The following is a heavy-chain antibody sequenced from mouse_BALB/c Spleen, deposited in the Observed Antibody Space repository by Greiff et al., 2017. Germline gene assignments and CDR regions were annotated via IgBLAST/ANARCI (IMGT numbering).Heavy chain of an antibody. J-gene: IGHJ2*01. V-gene: IGHV3-6*02. CDR3: ARWGGYYPFDY. D-gene: IGHD2-3*01. CDR1: GYSITSGYY. CDR2: ISYDGSN. Sequence: EVKLQESGPGLVKPSQSLSLTCSVTGYSITSGYYWNWIRQFPGNKLEWMGYISYDGSNNYNPSLKNRISITRDTSKNQFFLKLNSVTTEDTATYYCARWGGYYPFDYWGQGTTLTVSS.